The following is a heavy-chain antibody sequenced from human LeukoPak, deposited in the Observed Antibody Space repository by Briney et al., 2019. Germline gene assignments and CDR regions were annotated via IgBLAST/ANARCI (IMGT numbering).Heavy chain of an antibody. Sequence: GGSLRLSCVASGYIVSANYMAWVSQAPGKGLEWVSIIYSVGGTYYTDSVKGRFTISGDNSKNTLYLQMNNLRAEDTAVYYCARDRPAADFEHWGQGTLVTVSS. V-gene: IGHV3-53*01. CDR1: GYIVSANY. J-gene: IGHJ4*02. D-gene: IGHD2-15*01. CDR2: IYSVGGT. CDR3: ARDRPAADFEH.